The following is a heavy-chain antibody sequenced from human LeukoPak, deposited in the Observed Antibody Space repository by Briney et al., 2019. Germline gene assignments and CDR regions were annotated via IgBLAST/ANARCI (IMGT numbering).Heavy chain of an antibody. V-gene: IGHV3-21*01. CDR3: AREAAMVTFDY. J-gene: IGHJ4*02. D-gene: IGHD5-18*01. CDR2: ISSSSSYI. CDR1: GFSFSSYS. Sequence: GGSLRLFCAASGFSFSSYSMNWVCQAPGKGLEWVSSISSSSSYIYYADSVKGRFTISRDNAKNSLYLQMNSLRAEDTAVYYCAREAAMVTFDYWGQGTLVTVSS.